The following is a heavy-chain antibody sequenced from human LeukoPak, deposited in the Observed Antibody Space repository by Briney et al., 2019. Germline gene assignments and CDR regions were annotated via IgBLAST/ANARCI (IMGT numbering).Heavy chain of an antibody. V-gene: IGHV4-34*01. CDR1: GGSFSGYY. J-gene: IGHJ4*02. D-gene: IGHD5-24*01. Sequence: SETLSLTCAVYGGSFSGYYWSWNRQPPGKGLEWIGEINHSGSTNYNPSLKSRVTISVDTSKNQFSLKLSSVTAADTAVYYCARGRWLHLSFDYWGQGTLVTVSS. CDR2: INHSGST. CDR3: ARGRWLHLSFDY.